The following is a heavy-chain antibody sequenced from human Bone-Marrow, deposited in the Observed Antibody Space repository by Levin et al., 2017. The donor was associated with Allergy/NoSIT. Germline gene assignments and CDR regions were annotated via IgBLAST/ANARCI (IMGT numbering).Heavy chain of an antibody. CDR2: IYYDGSNT. J-gene: IGHJ4*02. CDR3: ARDRSGTYFYF. V-gene: IGHV3-33*01. Sequence: GGSLRLSCAASGFPFSAYGMHWVRQGPGKGLEWVAFIYYDGSNTYYADSVEGRFTISRDNSKNTVHLQMDSLRADDTAMYYCARDRSGTYFYFWGQGTQVTVSS. D-gene: IGHD3/OR15-3a*01. CDR1: GFPFSAYG.